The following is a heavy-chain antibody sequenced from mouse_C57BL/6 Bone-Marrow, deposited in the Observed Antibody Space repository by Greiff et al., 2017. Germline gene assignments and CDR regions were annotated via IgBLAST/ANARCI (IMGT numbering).Heavy chain of an antibody. V-gene: IGHV1-76*01. D-gene: IGHD2-3*01. CDR3: AIGWLRVAY. Sequence: QVQLQQSGAELVRPGASVKLSCKASGYTFTDYYINWVKQRPGQGLEWIARIYPGSGNTYYNEKFKGKATLTAEKSSSTAYMQLSSLTSEDSAVYFCAIGWLRVAYWGQGTLVTVSA. CDR1: GYTFTDYY. J-gene: IGHJ3*01. CDR2: IYPGSGNT.